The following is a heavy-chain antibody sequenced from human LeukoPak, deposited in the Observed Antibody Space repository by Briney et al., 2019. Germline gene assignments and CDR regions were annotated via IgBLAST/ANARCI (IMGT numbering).Heavy chain of an antibody. J-gene: IGHJ3*02. D-gene: IGHD5-24*01. CDR1: GFNFIGYA. CDR2: VRSKANSYAT. CDR3: TRRGDGYNDAFDI. Sequence: GGSVRLSCAASGFNFIGYAIRWVRQAYRKGVEWVGRVRSKANSYATAYAASVKGRVTISRDDSKNKAYLQMNSLKTDDTAVYYCTRRGDGYNDAFDIWGQGTRAAVSS. V-gene: IGHV3-73*01.